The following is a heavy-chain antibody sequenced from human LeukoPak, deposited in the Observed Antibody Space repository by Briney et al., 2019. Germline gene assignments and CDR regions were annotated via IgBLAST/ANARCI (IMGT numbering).Heavy chain of an antibody. Sequence: SETLSLTCAVYGGSFSGYYWSWIRQPPGKGLEWIGEINHSGSTNYNPSLKSRVTISVDTSKNQFSLKLSSVTAADTAVYYCARGIAAAGTDYWGQGTLVTVSS. CDR2: INHSGST. J-gene: IGHJ4*02. CDR1: GGSFSGYY. CDR3: ARGIAAAGTDY. D-gene: IGHD6-13*01. V-gene: IGHV4-34*01.